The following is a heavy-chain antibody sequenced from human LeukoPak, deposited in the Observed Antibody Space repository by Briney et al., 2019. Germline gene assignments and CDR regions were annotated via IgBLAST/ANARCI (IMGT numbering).Heavy chain of an antibody. J-gene: IGHJ4*02. CDR1: GYTFSAYG. CDR2: IYTYNGNA. CDR3: ARDSSPVAGVGLF. D-gene: IGHD6-19*01. Sequence: ASVKVSCKASGYTFSAYGISWVRQAPGQGLEWMGWIYTYNGNANYAEYLQGRVTLTSDSSTTTVYMELKNLTSDDTAVYYCARDSSPVAGVGLFWGQGTLVTVSS. V-gene: IGHV1-18*01.